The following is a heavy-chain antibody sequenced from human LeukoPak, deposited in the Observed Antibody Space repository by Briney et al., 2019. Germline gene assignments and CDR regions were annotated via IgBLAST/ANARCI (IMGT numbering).Heavy chain of an antibody. CDR2: IKQDGSEK. CDR3: ARVLYYYGSGSHFDY. Sequence: PGGSLRLSCAASGFTFSSYWMSWVRQAPGEGLEWVANIKQDGSEKYYVDSVKGRFTISRDNAKNSLYLQMNSLRAEDTAVYYCARVLYYYGSGSHFDYWGQGTLVTVSS. J-gene: IGHJ4*02. CDR1: GFTFSSYW. V-gene: IGHV3-7*01. D-gene: IGHD3-10*01.